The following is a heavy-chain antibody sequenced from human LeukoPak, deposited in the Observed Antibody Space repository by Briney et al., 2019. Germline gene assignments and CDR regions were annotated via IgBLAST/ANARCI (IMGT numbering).Heavy chain of an antibody. CDR2: ISWNSGSI. V-gene: IGHV3-9*01. J-gene: IGHJ4*02. CDR3: ARSHIVVVPAALFDY. Sequence: GGSLRLSCAASGFTFDDYAVHWVRQAPGKGLEWVSGISWNSGSIGYADSVKGRFTISRDNAKNSLYLQMNSLRAEDTALYYCARSHIVVVPAALFDYWGQGTLVTVSS. D-gene: IGHD2-2*01. CDR1: GFTFDDYA.